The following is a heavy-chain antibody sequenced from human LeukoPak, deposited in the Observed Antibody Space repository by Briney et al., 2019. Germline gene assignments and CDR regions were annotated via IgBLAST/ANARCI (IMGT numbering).Heavy chain of an antibody. CDR1: GFTFRTYA. CDR2: ISSNGDST. D-gene: IGHD3-10*01. V-gene: IGHV3-64D*06. J-gene: IGHJ4*02. Sequence: PGGSLRLSCSASGFTFRTYAMHWVRQAPGKGLGYVSAISSNGDSTYYADSVKGRFTISRDNSRNTVYLQMSSLRADDTAVYYCVKDWFGDFWGQGTLVTVSS. CDR3: VKDWFGDF.